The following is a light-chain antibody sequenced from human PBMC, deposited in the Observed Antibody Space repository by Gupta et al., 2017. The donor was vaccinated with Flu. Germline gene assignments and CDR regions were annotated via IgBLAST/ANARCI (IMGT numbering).Light chain of an antibody. J-gene: IGKJ4*01. CDR1: QSISRY. Sequence: DIQMTQSPSSLSASAEDRIIITCRASQSISRYVNWYQQKPGKAPRLLTYAASTLQNEVPSRFSGSGSGTDFTLTISSLQREDFATYFCQLSFSPPLTFGGGTKVEIK. CDR3: QLSFSPPLT. CDR2: AAS. V-gene: IGKV1-39*01.